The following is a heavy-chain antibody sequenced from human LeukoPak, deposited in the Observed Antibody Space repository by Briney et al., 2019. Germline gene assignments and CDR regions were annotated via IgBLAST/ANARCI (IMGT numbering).Heavy chain of an antibody. J-gene: IGHJ6*02. D-gene: IGHD4-17*01. CDR3: ARDGDYGDYSLDYYYGMDV. CDR1: GLSFSSFA. V-gene: IGHV3-23*01. Sequence: PGGSLRLSCAASGLSFSSFAMSWVRQGPARGLEWVSSIRGNGETFYADSVKGRFTLSSDSSRNTVYFQLNNLRVEDTAIYYCARDGDYGDYSLDYYYGMDVWGQGTTVTVSS. CDR2: IRGNGET.